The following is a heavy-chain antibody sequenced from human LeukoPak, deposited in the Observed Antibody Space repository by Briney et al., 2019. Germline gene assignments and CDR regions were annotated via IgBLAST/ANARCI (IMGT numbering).Heavy chain of an antibody. CDR1: GFNFANHA. CDR2: ISGSGGST. Sequence: GGSLRLSCAASGFNFANHAMSWVRQTPGKGLEWVSAISGSGGSTYYADSVKGRFTISRDNSKNTLYLQMNSLRAEDTAVYYCAKGFSYGDYAPFDYWGQGTLVTVSS. CDR3: AKGFSYGDYAPFDY. J-gene: IGHJ4*02. V-gene: IGHV3-23*01. D-gene: IGHD4-17*01.